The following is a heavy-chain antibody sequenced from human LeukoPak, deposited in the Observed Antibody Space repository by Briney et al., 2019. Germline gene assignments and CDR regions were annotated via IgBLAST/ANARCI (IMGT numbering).Heavy chain of an antibody. CDR2: LSGDSVNT. CDR1: GFTFSNYA. D-gene: IGHD3-10*01. J-gene: IGHJ4*02. V-gene: IGHV3-23*01. CDR3: ARDRWTRGSFYFDY. Sequence: GGSLRLSCAASGFTFSNYAMTWVRQAPGKGLEWVSTLSGDSVNTYYADSVKGRFTISRDNAKNSLFLQLNSLTADDTGLYYCARDRWTRGSFYFDYWGQGTLVTVSS.